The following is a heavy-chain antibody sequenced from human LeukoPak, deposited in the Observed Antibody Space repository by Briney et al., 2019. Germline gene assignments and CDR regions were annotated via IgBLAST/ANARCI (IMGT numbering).Heavy chain of an antibody. D-gene: IGHD3-3*01. CDR2: ISGSGGST. V-gene: IGHV3-23*01. J-gene: IGHJ3*02. CDR3: ARGSRFGVVERDAFDI. Sequence: GGSLRLSCAASGFTFSSYAMSWVRQAPGKGLEWVSAISGSGGSTYYTDSVKGRFTISRDNAKNSLYLQMNSLRAEDTAVYYCARGSRFGVVERDAFDIWGQGTMVTVSS. CDR1: GFTFSSYA.